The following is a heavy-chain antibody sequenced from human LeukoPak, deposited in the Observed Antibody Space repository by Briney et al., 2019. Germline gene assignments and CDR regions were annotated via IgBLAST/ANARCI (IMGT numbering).Heavy chain of an antibody. CDR1: GFTFSSYA. D-gene: IGHD6-19*01. CDR3: AKGSRIAVAGTFDY. CDR2: ISGSDGST. Sequence: GGSLRLSCAASGFTFSSYALSCVRQAPGKGLEWVSVISGSDGSTYYADSVKGRFIISRDNSKNTLYLQMNSLRAEDTAVYYCAKGSRIAVAGTFDYWGQGTLVAVSS. V-gene: IGHV3-23*01. J-gene: IGHJ4*02.